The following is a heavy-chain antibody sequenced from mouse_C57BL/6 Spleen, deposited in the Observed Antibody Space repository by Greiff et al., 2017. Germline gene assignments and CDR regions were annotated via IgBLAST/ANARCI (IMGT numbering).Heavy chain of an antibody. D-gene: IGHD2-4*01. J-gene: IGHJ2*01. CDR1: GYAFSSYW. CDR2: IYPGDGDT. CDR3: ARGGDYDGAYDD. V-gene: IGHV1-80*01. Sequence: QVQLQQSGAELVKPGASVKISCKASGYAFSSYWMNWVKQRPGKGLEWIGQIYPGDGDTNYNGKFKGKATLTADKSSSTAYMQLSSLTTEDSAVYYCARGGDYDGAYDDWGQGTTLTVSS.